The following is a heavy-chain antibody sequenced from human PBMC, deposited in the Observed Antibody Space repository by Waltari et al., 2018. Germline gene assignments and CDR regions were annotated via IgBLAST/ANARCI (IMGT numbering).Heavy chain of an antibody. CDR2: IYYSGST. Sequence: QLQLQESGPGLVKPSETLSLTCTVSGCSISSSSYYWGWIPQPPGKGLEWIGRIYYSGSTYYNPSLKSRVTISVDTSKNQFSLKLSSVTAADTAVYYCARRNGDRSNWFDPWGQGTLVTVSS. CDR1: GCSISSSSYY. D-gene: IGHD4-17*01. CDR3: ARRNGDRSNWFDP. J-gene: IGHJ5*02. V-gene: IGHV4-39*01.